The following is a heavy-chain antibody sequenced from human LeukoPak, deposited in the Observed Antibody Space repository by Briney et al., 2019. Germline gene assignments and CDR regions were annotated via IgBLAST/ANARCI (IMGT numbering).Heavy chain of an antibody. CDR1: GGSISSSGHY. J-gene: IGHJ5*02. V-gene: IGHV4-39*01. CDR3: ARHEYSGSYYGLSWFDP. CDR2: IYYSGST. D-gene: IGHD1-26*01. Sequence: SSETLSLTCTVSGGSISSSGHYWGWIRQPPGKGLEWIASIYYSGSTYYNPSLKSRVTISVDTSKNQLSLKLSSLTAADTAVYYCARHEYSGSYYGLSWFDPWGQGTLVTVSS.